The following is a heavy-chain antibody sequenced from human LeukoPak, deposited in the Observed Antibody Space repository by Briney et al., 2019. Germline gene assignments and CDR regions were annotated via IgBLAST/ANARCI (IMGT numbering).Heavy chain of an antibody. J-gene: IGHJ6*02. CDR3: ARVRVIYGMDV. V-gene: IGHV1-3*01. D-gene: IGHD2-21*01. Sequence: ASVKVSCKASGYTFAKYAIHWVRQAPGQRLEWMGWINAGNGDTRYSQKFQGRVTITRDTSASTAYMELSSLRSEDTAVYYCARVRVIYGMDVWGQGTTVTVSS. CDR1: GYTFAKYA. CDR2: INAGNGDT.